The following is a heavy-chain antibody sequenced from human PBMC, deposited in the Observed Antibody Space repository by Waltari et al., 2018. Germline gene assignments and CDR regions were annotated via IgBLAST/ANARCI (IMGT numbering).Heavy chain of an antibody. J-gene: IGHJ4*02. D-gene: IGHD2-21*02. Sequence: QVQLVESGGGVVQPGRSLRLSCAASGFTFSSYGMHCVRPAPGKGLEWVAVIWYDGSNEYYAGSVKGRFTISRDNSKNTLYLQMNSLRAEDTAVYYCARGPHIVVVTAIDYWGRGTLVTVSS. CDR1: GFTFSSYG. CDR2: IWYDGSNE. CDR3: ARGPHIVVVTAIDY. V-gene: IGHV3-33*01.